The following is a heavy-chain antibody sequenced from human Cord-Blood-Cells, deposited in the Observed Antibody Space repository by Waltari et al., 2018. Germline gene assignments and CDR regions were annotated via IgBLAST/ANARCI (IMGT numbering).Heavy chain of an antibody. Sequence: QVQLVESGGGVVQPGRSLRLSCAASGFTFSSHGMHWGPPAPGKGLEWVAVISYDGSNKYYADSVKGRFTISRDNSKNTLYLQMNSLRAEDTAVYYCANSMYQLLYGIDYWGQGTLVTVSS. CDR1: GFTFSSHG. CDR2: ISYDGSNK. J-gene: IGHJ4*02. V-gene: IGHV3-30*18. D-gene: IGHD2-2*02. CDR3: ANSMYQLLYGIDY.